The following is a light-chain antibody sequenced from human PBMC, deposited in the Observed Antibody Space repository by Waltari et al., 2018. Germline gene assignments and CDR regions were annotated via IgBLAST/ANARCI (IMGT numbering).Light chain of an antibody. CDR1: RSDVGGYDY. J-gene: IGLJ2*01. CDR2: DVT. CDR3: GSYVGNFDFVV. Sequence: QSALTQPPSASGSPGQSVTISCTGTRSDVGGYDYVSWYQQHPGKAPKLVIYDVTKRPSGVPDRFSGSKSGNTASLTVSGLQAEDEADYYCGSYVGNFDFVVFGAGTKLTVL. V-gene: IGLV2-8*01.